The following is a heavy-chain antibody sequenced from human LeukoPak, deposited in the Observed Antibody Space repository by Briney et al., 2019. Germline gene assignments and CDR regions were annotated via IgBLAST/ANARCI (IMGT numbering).Heavy chain of an antibody. CDR1: GFTFSTYA. CDR2: ISGSGGGT. J-gene: IGHJ1*01. Sequence: SGGSLRLSCAASGFTFSTYAMSWVRQAPGKGLEWVSTISGSGGGTYFADSVKGRFTISRDNSKNTLYLQMNSLRAEDTAVYYCARDSLSSGWYGYFQHWGQGTLVTVSS. D-gene: IGHD6-19*01. V-gene: IGHV3-23*01. CDR3: ARDSLSSGWYGYFQH.